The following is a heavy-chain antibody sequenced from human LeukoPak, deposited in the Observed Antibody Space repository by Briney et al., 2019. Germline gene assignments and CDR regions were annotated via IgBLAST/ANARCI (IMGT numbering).Heavy chain of an antibody. J-gene: IGHJ4*02. CDR2: ISGSGGST. CDR3: AKQVVIAAAGTLFDY. D-gene: IGHD6-13*01. V-gene: IGHV3-23*01. CDR1: GFTFSSYA. Sequence: GGSLRLSCAASGFTFSSYAMSWVRQAPGKGLEWVSAISGSGGSTYYADSVKGRFTISRDNSKNTLYLQMNSLRAEDTAVYYCAKQVVIAAAGTLFDYWGREPWSPSPQ.